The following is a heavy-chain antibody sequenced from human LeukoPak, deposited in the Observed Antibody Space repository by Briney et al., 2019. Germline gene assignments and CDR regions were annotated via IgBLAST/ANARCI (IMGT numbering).Heavy chain of an antibody. CDR3: VMREFSSIDY. CDR2: INPNTGGT. J-gene: IGHJ4*02. CDR1: GYTFTAHY. D-gene: IGHD6-13*01. Sequence: VASVKVSCTPSGYTFTAHYIHWVRQTPGQGLERMGWINPNTGGTHYIQKFRGRDTLSRDTPVSTAYMEMSRLRSDDTAVYVSVMREFSSIDYTGQRALVSVSS. V-gene: IGHV1-2*02.